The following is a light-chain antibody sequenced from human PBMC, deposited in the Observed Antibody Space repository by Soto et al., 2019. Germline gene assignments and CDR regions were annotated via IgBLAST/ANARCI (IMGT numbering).Light chain of an antibody. CDR2: EVN. CDR1: SSDVGTYNL. J-gene: IGLJ1*01. CDR3: CSYAGSSTYYV. V-gene: IGLV2-23*02. Sequence: QSVLTQPASVSGSPGQSVTVSCTGISSDVGTYNLVSWYQQHPGKVPKLLIYEVNKRPSGVSNRFSGSKSGKTASLTISGLQAEDEADYYCCSYAGSSTYYVFGTGSKVTGL.